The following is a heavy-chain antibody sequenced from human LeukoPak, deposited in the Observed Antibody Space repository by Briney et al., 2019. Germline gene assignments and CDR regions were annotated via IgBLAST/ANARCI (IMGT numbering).Heavy chain of an antibody. CDR1: GFSFSSYG. J-gene: IGHJ5*02. Sequence: QPGGSLRLSCAASGFSFSSYGMHWVRQAPGKGLEWVALISYDGNNKYYADSVKGRFTISRDTSKNTLYLQMNSLRAEDTGVYYCAKVSFDGGSWGQGTLVTVSS. CDR2: ISYDGNNK. D-gene: IGHD2/OR15-2a*01. V-gene: IGHV3-30*18. CDR3: AKVSFDGGS.